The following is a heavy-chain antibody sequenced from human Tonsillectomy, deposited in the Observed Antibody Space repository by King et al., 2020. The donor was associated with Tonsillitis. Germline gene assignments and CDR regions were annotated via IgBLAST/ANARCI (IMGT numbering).Heavy chain of an antibody. J-gene: IGHJ4*02. D-gene: IGHD6-13*01. Sequence: VQLVESGGALVQPGGSLRLSCAASGFTFDSYAMSWVRQDPGKGLEWVSFISSSGGITHYADSVKGRFTISRDNSKNTLYLQMNGLRAEDTAVYYCVQDLPGRYSSSWIPFDYWGQGTLVTVSS. CDR1: GFTFDSYA. V-gene: IGHV3-23*04. CDR3: VQDLPGRYSSSWIPFDY. CDR2: ISSSGGIT.